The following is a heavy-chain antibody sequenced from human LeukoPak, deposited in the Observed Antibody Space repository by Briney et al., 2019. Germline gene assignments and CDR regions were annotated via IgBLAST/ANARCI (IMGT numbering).Heavy chain of an antibody. V-gene: IGHV5-51*01. CDR3: ASSSMVAPPYDYYYGMDV. CDR1: GYSFTSYW. CDR2: IYPGDSDT. Sequence: GESLKISCKGSGYSFTSYWIGWVRQMPGKGLEWMGIIYPGDSDTRYSPSFEGQVTILADKSISTAYLQWSSLKASDTAMYYCASSSMVAPPYDYYYGMDVWGQGTTVTVSS. J-gene: IGHJ6*02. D-gene: IGHD4/OR15-4a*01.